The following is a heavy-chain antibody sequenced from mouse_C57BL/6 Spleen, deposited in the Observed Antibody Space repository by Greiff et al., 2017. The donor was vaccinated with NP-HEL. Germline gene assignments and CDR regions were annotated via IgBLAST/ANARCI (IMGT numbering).Heavy chain of an antibody. J-gene: IGHJ1*03. CDR2: IYPSDIDT. CDR1: GSTFTSSW. D-gene: IGHD1-1*01. CDR3: ARWGYGSSYWYLEG. Sequence: VQLQQPGAELVRPGSSVTLSCKASGSTFTSSWLHWVKPSPFHCLDWIGNIYPSDIDTHYNQKFKDTATLTVDNSSSTAYMQLSSLTSEDSAVFYGARWGYGSSYWYLEGGGTGTTVTVAS. V-gene: IGHV1-52*01.